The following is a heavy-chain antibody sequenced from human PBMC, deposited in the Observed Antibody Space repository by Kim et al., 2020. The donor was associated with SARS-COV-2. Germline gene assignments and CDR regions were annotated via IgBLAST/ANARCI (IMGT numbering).Heavy chain of an antibody. J-gene: IGHJ4*02. CDR3: ARGGVARGPFDY. CDR1: GGSFSGYY. V-gene: IGHV4-34*01. CDR2: INHSGST. D-gene: IGHD3-3*01. Sequence: SETLSLTCAVYGGSFSGYYWSWIRQPPGKGLEWIGEINHSGSTNYNPSLKSRVTISVDTSKNQFSLKLSSVTAADTAVYYCARGGVARGPFDYWGQGTLV.